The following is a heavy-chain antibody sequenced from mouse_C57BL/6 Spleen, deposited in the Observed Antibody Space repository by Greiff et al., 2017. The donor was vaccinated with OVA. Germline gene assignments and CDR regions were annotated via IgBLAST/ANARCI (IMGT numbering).Heavy chain of an antibody. D-gene: IGHD1-1*01. CDR1: GYTFTSYW. V-gene: IGHV1-50*01. CDR2: IDPSDSYT. Sequence: VQLQQPGAELVKPGASVKLSCKASGYTFTSYWMQWVKQRPGQGLEWIGEIDPSDSYTNYNQKFKGKATLTVDPSSSTAYMQLSSLTSADSAVYYCARDGSSYFDYWGQGTTLTVSS. J-gene: IGHJ2*01. CDR3: ARDGSSYFDY.